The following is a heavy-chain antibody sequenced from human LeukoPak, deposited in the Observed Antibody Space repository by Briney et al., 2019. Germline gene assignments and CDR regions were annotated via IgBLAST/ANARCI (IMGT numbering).Heavy chain of an antibody. V-gene: IGHV3-23*01. D-gene: IGHD2-8*01. CDR3: ANGNRCTSPNCLGYYYFYMDV. J-gene: IGHJ6*03. Sequence: PGGSLRLTCSASGFTFSSYAMSWVRQAPGKGLEWISAINGSGSTTYNPSPENGRFTISRDNSKNTLYLQMNSLRAEDTAVYYCANGNRCTSPNCLGYYYFYMDVWGKGTTVTVS. CDR2: INGSGSTT. CDR1: GFTFSSYA.